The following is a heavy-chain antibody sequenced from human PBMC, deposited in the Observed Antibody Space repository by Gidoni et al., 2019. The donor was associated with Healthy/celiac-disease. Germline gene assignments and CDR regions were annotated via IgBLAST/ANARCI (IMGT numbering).Heavy chain of an antibody. CDR3: AKDFYYDSSGYYPFGAFDI. J-gene: IGHJ3*02. V-gene: IGHV3-9*01. D-gene: IGHD3-22*01. CDR2: ISWNSGSR. CDR1: GFTFDDYA. Sequence: EVQLVESGGGLVQPGRSLRLSCAASGFTFDDYAMHWVRQAPGKGLEGVSGISWNSGSRGYADSVKGRFTISRDNAKNSLYLQMNSLRAEDTALYYCAKDFYYDSSGYYPFGAFDIWGQGTMVTVSS.